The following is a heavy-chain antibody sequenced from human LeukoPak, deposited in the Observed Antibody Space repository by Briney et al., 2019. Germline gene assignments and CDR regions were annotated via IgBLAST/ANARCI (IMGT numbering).Heavy chain of an antibody. J-gene: IGHJ5*02. CDR2: FDPEDGET. CDR3: ATATALRGANWFDP. Sequence: ASVKVSCKVSGYTLTELSMHWVRQAPGKGFEWMGGFDPEDGETIYAQKFQGRVTMTEDTSTDTAYMELSSLRSEDTAVYYCATATALRGANWFDPWGQGTLVTVSS. CDR1: GYTLTELS. D-gene: IGHD4-17*01. V-gene: IGHV1-24*01.